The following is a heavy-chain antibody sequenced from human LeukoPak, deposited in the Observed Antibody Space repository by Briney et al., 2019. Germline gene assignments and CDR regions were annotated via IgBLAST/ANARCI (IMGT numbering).Heavy chain of an antibody. V-gene: IGHV3-33*06. CDR3: AKDLIAVAGLFTFWDYYYGMDV. CDR2: VWSDGNHR. CDR1: GFTFSTYG. Sequence: GGSLRLSCAASGFTFSTYGMHWVRQAPGKGLEWVAVVWSDGNHRYYPDSVKGRFTISRVNSKNTLYLQMNSLRAEDTAVYYCAKDLIAVAGLFTFWDYYYGMDVWGQGTTVTVSS. J-gene: IGHJ6*02. D-gene: IGHD6-19*01.